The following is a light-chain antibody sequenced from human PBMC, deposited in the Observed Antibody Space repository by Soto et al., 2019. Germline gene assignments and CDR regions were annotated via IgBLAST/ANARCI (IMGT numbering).Light chain of an antibody. V-gene: IGKV1-39*01. CDR1: QSISSY. CDR2: AAS. CDR3: QESYITRWR. Sequence: DIQMTQSPSSLSATIGDRVTIPCRASQSISSYLNWYQQKPGKAPKLLIYAASSLQSGVPSRFSGSGSGTDFTLTISSLQPEDFTTYYCQESYITRWRFGQGAMVDIK. J-gene: IGKJ1*01.